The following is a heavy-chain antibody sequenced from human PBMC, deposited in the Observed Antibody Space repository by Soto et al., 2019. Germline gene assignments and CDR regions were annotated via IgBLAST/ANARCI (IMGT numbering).Heavy chain of an antibody. CDR1: GGSISSGGYY. Sequence: QVQLQESGPGLVKPSQTLSLTCTVSGGSISSGGYYWSWIRQHPGKGLEWIGYIYYSGSTYYNPSLKSRVTISVDTSKNQFSLKLSSVTAADTAVYYCARVGGITMIVVTAVRGAFDIWGQGTMVTVSS. CDR3: ARVGGITMIVVTAVRGAFDI. J-gene: IGHJ3*02. V-gene: IGHV4-31*03. D-gene: IGHD3-22*01. CDR2: IYYSGST.